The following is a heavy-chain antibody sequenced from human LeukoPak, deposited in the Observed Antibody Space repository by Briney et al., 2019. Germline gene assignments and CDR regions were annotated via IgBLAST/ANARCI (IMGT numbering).Heavy chain of an antibody. J-gene: IGHJ4*02. CDR1: GFTFSSYS. V-gene: IGHV3-48*02. CDR2: ISSSGSTI. Sequence: GGSLRLSCATSGFTFSSYSMSWVRQAPGKGLEWVSYISSSGSTIYYAASVKGRFIISRDNARNTVSLQMNSLRDEDTAVYYCARATVFDYWGQGTLVTVSS. CDR3: ARATVFDY.